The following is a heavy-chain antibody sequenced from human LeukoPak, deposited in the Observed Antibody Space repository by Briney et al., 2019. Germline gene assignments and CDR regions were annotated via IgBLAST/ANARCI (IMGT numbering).Heavy chain of an antibody. J-gene: IGHJ5*02. Sequence: PSETLSLTCTVSGGSISSSSYYWGWIRQPPGKGLEWIGSIYYSGSPYYNPSLKSRVTISVDTSKKQFSLKLSSVTAADTAVYYCARHVGFITMVRGVINNNSFDPWGQGTLVTVSS. V-gene: IGHV4-39*01. CDR1: GGSISSSSYY. CDR3: ARHVGFITMVRGVINNNSFDP. D-gene: IGHD3-10*01. CDR2: IYYSGSP.